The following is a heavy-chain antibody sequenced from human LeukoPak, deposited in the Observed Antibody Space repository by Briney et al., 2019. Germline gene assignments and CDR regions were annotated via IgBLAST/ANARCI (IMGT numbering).Heavy chain of an antibody. CDR3: ARGIPQAIVVVPAAYNRIDP. CDR2: INHSGST. Sequence: SETLSLTCAVYGGSFSGYYWSWIRQPPGKGLEWIGEINHSGSTNYNPSLKSRVTISVDTSKNQFSLKLSSVTAADTAVYYCARGIPQAIVVVPAAYNRIDPWGQGTLVTVSS. V-gene: IGHV4-34*01. CDR1: GGSFSGYY. D-gene: IGHD2-2*01. J-gene: IGHJ5*02.